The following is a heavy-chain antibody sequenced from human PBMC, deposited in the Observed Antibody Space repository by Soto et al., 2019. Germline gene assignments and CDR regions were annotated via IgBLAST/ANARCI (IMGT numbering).Heavy chain of an antibody. J-gene: IGHJ6*02. CDR2: IYPGDSDT. CDR1: GYSFTSYW. V-gene: IGHV5-51*01. Sequence: PGESLKISCKGSGYSFTSYWIGWVRQMPGKGLEWMGIIYPGDSDTRYSPSFQGQVTISADKSISTAYLHWSSLKASDTAIYYCARHLGNLYNYYGMDVWGQGTTVTVS. D-gene: IGHD7-27*01. CDR3: ARHLGNLYNYYGMDV.